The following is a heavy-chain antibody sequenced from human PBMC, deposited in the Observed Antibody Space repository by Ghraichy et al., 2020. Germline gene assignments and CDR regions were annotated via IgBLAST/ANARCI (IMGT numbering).Heavy chain of an antibody. V-gene: IGHV6-1*01. D-gene: IGHD3-9*01. CDR2: TYYRSKWYY. CDR1: GDSVSSSSAA. Sequence: SQTLSLTCAISGDSVSSSSAAWNWIRQSPSRGLEWLGRTYYRSKWYYEYAISVRSRITINPDTSKNQFSLQLNSVTPVDTAVYYCGRVSYDIVPHWGQGTLVTVSS. CDR3: GRVSYDIVPH. J-gene: IGHJ4*02.